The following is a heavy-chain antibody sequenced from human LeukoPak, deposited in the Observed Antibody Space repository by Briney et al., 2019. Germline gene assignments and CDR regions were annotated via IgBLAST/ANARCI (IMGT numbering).Heavy chain of an antibody. Sequence: GGSLRLSCAASGLTFSGSAMHWVRQASGKGLEWVGRIRSKANSYATAYAASVKGRFTISRDDSKNTAYLQMNSLKTEDTAVYYCTRHVGLGSYNDYWGQGTLVTVSS. CDR1: GLTFSGSA. CDR3: TRHVGLGSYNDY. D-gene: IGHD3-10*01. CDR2: IRSKANSYAT. J-gene: IGHJ4*02. V-gene: IGHV3-73*01.